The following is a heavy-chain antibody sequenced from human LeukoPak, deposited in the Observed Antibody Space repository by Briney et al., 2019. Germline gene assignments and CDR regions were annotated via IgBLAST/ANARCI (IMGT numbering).Heavy chain of an antibody. J-gene: IGHJ5*02. V-gene: IGHV3-21*01. D-gene: IGHD4-17*01. Sequence: MSGGSLRLSCTASGFTFSSYSMNWVRQAQGKGLEWVSSISSSSSYIYYADSVKGRFTISRDNAKNSLYLQMNSLRAEDTAVYYCARDQYGDTVTTTETFDPWGQGTLVTVSS. CDR3: ARDQYGDTVTTTETFDP. CDR2: ISSSSSYI. CDR1: GFTFSSYS.